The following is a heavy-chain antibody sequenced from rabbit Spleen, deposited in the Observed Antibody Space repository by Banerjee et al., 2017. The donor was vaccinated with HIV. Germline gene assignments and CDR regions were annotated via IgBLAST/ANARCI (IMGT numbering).Heavy chain of an antibody. Sequence: QEQLVESGGGLVQPGGSLKLSCEASGLDFSGDSYDSYMCWVRQAPGKGLEWIACIDIGSSGFTYFASWAKGRFTISKTSSTTVTLQMTSLTAADTATYFCARDTSSSFSSYGMDLWGPGTLVTVS. CDR1: GLDFSGDSY. CDR2: IDIGSSGFT. D-gene: IGHD1-1*01. CDR3: ARDTSSSFSSYGMDL. J-gene: IGHJ6*01. V-gene: IGHV1S45*01.